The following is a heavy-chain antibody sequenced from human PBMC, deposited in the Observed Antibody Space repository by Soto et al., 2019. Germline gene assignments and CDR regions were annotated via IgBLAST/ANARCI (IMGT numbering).Heavy chain of an antibody. Sequence: GGSLRLSCAASGFTFSSYAMSWVRQAPGKGLEWVSAISGSGGSTYYADSVKGRFTISRDNSKNTLYLQMNSLRAEDTAVYYCAKQSLTMIVVVIEGDAFDIWGQGTMVPVSS. J-gene: IGHJ3*02. CDR1: GFTFSSYA. D-gene: IGHD3-22*01. CDR2: ISGSGGST. V-gene: IGHV3-23*01. CDR3: AKQSLTMIVVVIEGDAFDI.